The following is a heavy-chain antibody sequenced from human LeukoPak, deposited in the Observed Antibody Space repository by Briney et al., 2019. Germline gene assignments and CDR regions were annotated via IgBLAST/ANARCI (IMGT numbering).Heavy chain of an antibody. D-gene: IGHD6-19*01. CDR2: INSDSSTI. CDR3: ARDRGWTMDV. Sequence: GGSLRLSCAVSGFTLRSYSMNWVRQAPGKGLEWVSYINSDSSTIYYADSVKGRFTISRDNAKNSLYLQMNSLRAEDTALYYCARDRGWTMDVWGKGTTVTVSS. CDR1: GFTLRSYS. J-gene: IGHJ6*03. V-gene: IGHV3-48*01.